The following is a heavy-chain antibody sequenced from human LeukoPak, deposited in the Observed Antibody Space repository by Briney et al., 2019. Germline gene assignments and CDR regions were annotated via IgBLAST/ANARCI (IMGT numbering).Heavy chain of an antibody. CDR1: GYTFTSYG. J-gene: IGHJ5*02. Sequence: ASVKVSCKASGYTFTSYGINWVRQAPGQGLEWMGWISAYNGNTKYTLKLQGRVTMTTDTSTSTAYMELTSLRSDDTAVYYCTRDPYSGSFHNWFDPWGQGTLVTVSS. CDR3: TRDPYSGSFHNWFDP. CDR2: ISAYNGNT. V-gene: IGHV1-18*01. D-gene: IGHD1-26*01.